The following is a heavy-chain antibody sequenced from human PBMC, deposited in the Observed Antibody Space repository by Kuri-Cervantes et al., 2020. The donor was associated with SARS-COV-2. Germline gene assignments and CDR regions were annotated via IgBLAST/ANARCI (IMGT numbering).Heavy chain of an antibody. D-gene: IGHD6-19*01. J-gene: IGHJ4*02. CDR3: AGGIAVAGAKYFDY. V-gene: IGHV4-61*02. Sequence: SCPVSGGSISSGSYYWTWIRQPAGKGLEWIRRLYTSGSTNYNPSLKSRVTISADTSKNQFPLNLSSVTAADTAVYYCAGGIAVAGAKYFDYWGQGTLVTVSS. CDR1: GGSISSGSYY. CDR2: LYTSGST.